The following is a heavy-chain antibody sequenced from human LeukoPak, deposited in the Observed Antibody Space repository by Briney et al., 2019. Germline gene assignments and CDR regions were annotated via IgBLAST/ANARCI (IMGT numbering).Heavy chain of an antibody. J-gene: IGHJ4*02. Sequence: GGSLRLSCAASGFTFSSYEMNWVRQAPGKGLEWVSYISSSGTTIYYADSVKGRFTISRDNAKNSLYLQMNSLRDEDTAVYYCARESPSYGGNVFDYWGQGTLVTVSS. V-gene: IGHV3-48*03. CDR2: ISSSGTTI. CDR1: GFTFSSYE. D-gene: IGHD4-23*01. CDR3: ARESPSYGGNVFDY.